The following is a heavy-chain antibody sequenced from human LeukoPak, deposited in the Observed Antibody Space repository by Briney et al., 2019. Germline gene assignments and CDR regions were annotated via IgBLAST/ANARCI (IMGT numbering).Heavy chain of an antibody. V-gene: IGHV3-30*02. CDR2: IRYDGSNK. CDR3: AKDRTIIDFWSGLDY. D-gene: IGHD3-3*01. CDR1: GFTFSSYG. Sequence: GGSLRLSCAASGFTFSSYGMHWVRQAPGKGLEWVAFIRYDGSNKYYADSVKGRFTISRDNSKNTLYLQMYSLRAEDTAVYYCAKDRTIIDFWSGLDYWGQGTLVTVSS. J-gene: IGHJ4*02.